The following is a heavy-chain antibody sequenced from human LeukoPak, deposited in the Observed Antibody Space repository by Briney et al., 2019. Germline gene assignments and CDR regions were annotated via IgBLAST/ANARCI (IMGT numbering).Heavy chain of an antibody. CDR3: ARAPYCSGGSCYSGYYYYGMDV. D-gene: IGHD2-15*01. CDR1: GYTFTGYG. CDR2: XXAYNGNT. Sequence: GASVKVSCKASGYTFTGYGISWVRQAPGQGLEWMXXXXAYNGNTNYAQKLQGRVTMTTDTSTSTAYMELRSLRSDDTAVYYCARAPYCSGGSCYSGYYYYGMDVWGKGTTVTVSS. J-gene: IGHJ6*04. V-gene: IGHV1-18*04.